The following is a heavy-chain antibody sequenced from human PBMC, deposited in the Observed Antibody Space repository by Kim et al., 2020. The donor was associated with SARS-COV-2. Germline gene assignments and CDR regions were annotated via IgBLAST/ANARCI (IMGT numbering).Heavy chain of an antibody. Sequence: ASVKVSCKASGYTFTSYYMHWVRQAPGQGLEWMGIINPSDGSTSYAQKFQGRVTMTMDTPTNTVYMELSGLSSEDTAGRNCAREDTTLGPGRLGFDPWGQ. J-gene: IGHJ5*02. V-gene: IGHV1-46*01. CDR2: INPSDGST. D-gene: IGHD5-12*01. CDR1: GYTFTSYY. CDR3: AREDTTLGPGRLGFDP.